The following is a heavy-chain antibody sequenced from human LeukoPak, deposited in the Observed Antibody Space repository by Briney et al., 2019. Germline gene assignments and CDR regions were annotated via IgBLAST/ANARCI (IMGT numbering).Heavy chain of an antibody. D-gene: IGHD2-15*01. CDR1: GGSISSSSCY. CDR3: ASPPSDGCSGGSCYSALAFDI. Sequence: SETLSLTCTVSGGSISSSSCYWGWIRQPPGKGLEWIGSIYYSGSTYYNPSLKSRVTISVDTSKNQFSLKLSSVTAADTAVYYCASPPSDGCSGGSCYSALAFDIWGQGTMVTVSS. V-gene: IGHV4-39*07. J-gene: IGHJ3*02. CDR2: IYYSGST.